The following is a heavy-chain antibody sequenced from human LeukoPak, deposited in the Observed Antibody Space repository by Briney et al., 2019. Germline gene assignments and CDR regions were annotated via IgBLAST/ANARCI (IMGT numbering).Heavy chain of an antibody. D-gene: IGHD4/OR15-4a*01. CDR2: VHHSGRT. J-gene: IGHJ1*01. CDR3: ARDLRAKY. Sequence: SETLSLTCNVSGASIVNDYWSWIRQAPGKGLEWIVYVHHSGRTNSNPSRGSRATMSVDTSTTQLSLNLTSVTTAETPVYFCARDLRAKYWGQGTLVFVPS. V-gene: IGHV4-59*01. CDR1: GASIVNDY.